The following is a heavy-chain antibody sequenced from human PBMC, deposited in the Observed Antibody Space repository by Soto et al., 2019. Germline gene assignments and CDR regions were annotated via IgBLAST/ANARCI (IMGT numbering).Heavy chain of an antibody. Sequence: GGSLRLSCAASGFTFSIYAMTWVRQAPGKGLEWVSSISGSGGSTYYADSVKGRFTISRDNSKNTLYLQMNSLRAEDTAVYYCATRHDYGDYVWFYWGQGTLVTVSS. CDR1: GFTFSIYA. J-gene: IGHJ4*02. CDR3: ATRHDYGDYVWFY. V-gene: IGHV3-23*01. CDR2: ISGSGGST. D-gene: IGHD4-17*01.